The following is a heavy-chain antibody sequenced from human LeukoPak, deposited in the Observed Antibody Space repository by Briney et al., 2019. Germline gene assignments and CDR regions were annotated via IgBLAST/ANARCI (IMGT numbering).Heavy chain of an antibody. D-gene: IGHD6-19*01. CDR3: AKYGSGWTLYFYYYMDV. CDR2: LSGSAGST. Sequence: GGSLRLSCAASGFTFNSYSMSWVRQAPGKGLEWVSALSGSAGSTYYADSVKGRFTISRDNSKNTLYLQMNSLRAEDTAVYYCAKYGSGWTLYFYYYMDVWGKGTTVTVSS. CDR1: GFTFNSYS. V-gene: IGHV3-23*01. J-gene: IGHJ6*03.